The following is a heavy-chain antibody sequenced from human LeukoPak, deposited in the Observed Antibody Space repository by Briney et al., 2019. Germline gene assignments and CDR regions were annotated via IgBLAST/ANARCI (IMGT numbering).Heavy chain of an antibody. CDR2: ISYDGSNK. Sequence: GRSLRLSCAASGFTFSSYGMHWVRQAPGKGLEWVAVISYDGSNKYYADSVKGRFTISRDNSKNTLYLQMNSLRAEDTAVYYCAKCLKSRWGMVRGGKVPYYYGMDVWGQGTTVTVSS. CDR1: GFTFSSYG. D-gene: IGHD3-10*01. V-gene: IGHV3-30*18. CDR3: AKCLKSRWGMVRGGKVPYYYGMDV. J-gene: IGHJ6*02.